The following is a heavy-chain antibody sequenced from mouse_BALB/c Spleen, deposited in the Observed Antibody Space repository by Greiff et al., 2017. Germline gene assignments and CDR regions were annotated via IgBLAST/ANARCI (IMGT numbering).Heavy chain of an antibody. CDR3: ACNTWFAY. CDR2: INPGSGGT. D-gene: IGHD2-1*01. J-gene: IGHJ3*01. V-gene: IGHV1-54*01. Sequence: VQLQQSGAELVRPGTSVKVSCKASGYAFTNYLIEWVKQRPGQGLEWIGVINPGSGGTNYNEKFKGKATPTADKSSSTAYMQLSSLTSDDSAVYFCACNTWFAYWGQGTLVTVSA. CDR1: GYAFTNYL.